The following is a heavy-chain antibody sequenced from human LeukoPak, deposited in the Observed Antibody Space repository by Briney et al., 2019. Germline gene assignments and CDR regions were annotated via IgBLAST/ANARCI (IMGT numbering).Heavy chain of an antibody. J-gene: IGHJ4*02. D-gene: IGHD3-10*01. Sequence: PSETLSLTCTVSGGSISSYYWSWIRQPPGKGLEWIGYIYYSGSTNYNPSLKSRVTISVDTSKNQFSLKLSSVTAADTAVYYCARSNMVRGVIYISFDYWGQGTLVTVSS. CDR1: GGSISSYY. CDR2: IYYSGST. CDR3: ARSNMVRGVIYISFDY. V-gene: IGHV4-59*08.